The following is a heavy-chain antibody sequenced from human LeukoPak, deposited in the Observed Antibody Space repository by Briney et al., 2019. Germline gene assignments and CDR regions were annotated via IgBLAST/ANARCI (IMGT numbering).Heavy chain of an antibody. CDR1: GFTFSSYA. CDR2: ISYDGSNK. CDR3: ARHHGAGWLDP. J-gene: IGHJ5*02. D-gene: IGHD4-17*01. Sequence: GGSLRLSCAASGFTFSSYAMHWVRQAPGKGLEWVAVISYDGSNKYYAGSVKGRFTISRDNSKNTLYLQMNNLRAEDTAVYYCARHHGAGWLDPWGQGTLVIVSS. V-gene: IGHV3-30*04.